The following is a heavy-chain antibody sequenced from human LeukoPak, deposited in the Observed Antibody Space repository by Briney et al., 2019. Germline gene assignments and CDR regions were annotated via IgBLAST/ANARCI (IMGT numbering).Heavy chain of an antibody. Sequence: GASVKVSCKASGYTFTGYYMHWVRQAPGQGLEWMGWINPNSGSTSYAQKFQGRVTMTRDTSTSTVYMELSSLRSEDTAVYYCARVGYGGYFDYWGQGTLVTVSS. V-gene: IGHV1-46*03. J-gene: IGHJ4*02. CDR2: INPNSGST. D-gene: IGHD4-23*01. CDR3: ARVGYGGYFDY. CDR1: GYTFTGYY.